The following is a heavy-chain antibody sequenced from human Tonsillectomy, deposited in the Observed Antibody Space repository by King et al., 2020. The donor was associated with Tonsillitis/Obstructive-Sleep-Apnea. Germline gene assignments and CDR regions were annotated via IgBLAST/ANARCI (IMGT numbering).Heavy chain of an antibody. Sequence: QLVQSGAEVKKPGASVKVSCKASGYRFSSYGISWVRQAPGQGLEWMGWISVNNGNTNYAQKVQGRVIMTTDTSTSTAYMELRSLRSDDTAVYFCARDYGYPSPSFASRGPGTLATVSS. D-gene: IGHD4-17*01. CDR2: ISVNNGNT. CDR3: ARDYGYPSPSFAS. CDR1: GYRFSSYG. J-gene: IGHJ4*02. V-gene: IGHV1-18*01.